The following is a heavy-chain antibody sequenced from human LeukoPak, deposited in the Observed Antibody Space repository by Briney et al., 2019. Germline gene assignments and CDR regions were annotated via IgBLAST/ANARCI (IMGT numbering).Heavy chain of an antibody. Sequence: GGSLRLSCAASGFTFSSYGMSWVRQAPGKGLEWVSAISGSGGSTYYADSVKGRFTISRDNAKNTLYLQMNSLRAEDTAVYYCARAPYSGSYSTYFDYWGQGTLVTVSS. CDR1: GFTFSSYG. CDR3: ARAPYSGSYSTYFDY. CDR2: ISGSGGST. V-gene: IGHV3-23*01. J-gene: IGHJ4*02. D-gene: IGHD1-26*01.